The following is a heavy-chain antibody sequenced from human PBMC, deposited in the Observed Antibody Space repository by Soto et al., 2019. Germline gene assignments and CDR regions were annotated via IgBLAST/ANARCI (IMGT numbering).Heavy chain of an antibody. CDR1: GFTFDDYA. CDR2: ISWNSGSI. D-gene: IGHD5-18*01. Sequence: EVQLVESGGGLVQPGRSLRLSCAASGFTFDDYAMHWVRQAPGKGLEWVSGISWNSGSIGYADSVKGRFTISRDNAKNSLYLQMNSLRAEDTALYYCALPHSEDTAWTSDDAFDIWGQGTMVTVSS. CDR3: ALPHSEDTAWTSDDAFDI. J-gene: IGHJ3*02. V-gene: IGHV3-9*01.